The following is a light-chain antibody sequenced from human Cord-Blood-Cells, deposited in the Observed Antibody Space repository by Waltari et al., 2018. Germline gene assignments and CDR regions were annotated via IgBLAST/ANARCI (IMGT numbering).Light chain of an antibody. V-gene: IGKV1-33*01. Sequence: DIQMTQSPSSLSASVGDRVTITCQASQDISNYLNWYQQKPGKAPKLLIYDASNLETGVPSRFSGSGSGTDFTFTISSLQPEDIATYYCQQYDNLPPTDTRLTFGGGTKVEIK. CDR2: DAS. CDR3: QQYDNLPPTDTRLT. J-gene: IGKJ4*01. CDR1: QDISNY.